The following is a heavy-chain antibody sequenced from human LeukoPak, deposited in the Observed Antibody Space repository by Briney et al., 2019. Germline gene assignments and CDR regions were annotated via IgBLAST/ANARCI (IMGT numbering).Heavy chain of an antibody. Sequence: PSETLSLTCTVSGGSISSYYWSCIRQPPGKGLEWIGYIYYSGSTNYNPSLKSRVTISVDTSKNQFSLKLSSVTAADTAVYYCARDEPYYYDSSGYRMDVWGQGTTVTVSS. J-gene: IGHJ6*02. V-gene: IGHV4-59*12. D-gene: IGHD3-22*01. CDR1: GGSISSYY. CDR3: ARDEPYYYDSSGYRMDV. CDR2: IYYSGST.